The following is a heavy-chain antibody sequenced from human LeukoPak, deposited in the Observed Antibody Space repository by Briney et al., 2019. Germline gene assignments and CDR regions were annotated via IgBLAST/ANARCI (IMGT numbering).Heavy chain of an antibody. CDR1: GFTFSGYA. V-gene: IGHV3-30*01. D-gene: IGHD2-8*01. CDR3: ARGGMEVSYYFFSIDV. Sequence: GTSLRLSCAASGFTFSGYAVHWVRQAPGKGLQWVAAISYDGYNKYYADSLKGRFTISRENSKNTLWLQMNSLRAEDTAVYYCARGGMEVSYYFFSIDVWGKGTTVSVSS. CDR2: ISYDGYNK. J-gene: IGHJ6*03.